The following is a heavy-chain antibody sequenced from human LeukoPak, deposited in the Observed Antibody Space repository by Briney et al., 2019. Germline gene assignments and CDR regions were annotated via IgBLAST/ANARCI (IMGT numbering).Heavy chain of an antibody. CDR3: ARAVTTVVTPIGY. CDR2: ISSSSSYI. V-gene: IGHV3-21*01. CDR1: GFTFNNYA. J-gene: IGHJ4*02. Sequence: GGSLRLSCAASGFTFNNYALHWVRQAPGKGLEWVSSISSSSSYIYYADSVKGRFTISRDNAKNSLYLQMNSLRAEDTAVYYCARAVTTVVTPIGYWGQGTLVTVSS. D-gene: IGHD4-23*01.